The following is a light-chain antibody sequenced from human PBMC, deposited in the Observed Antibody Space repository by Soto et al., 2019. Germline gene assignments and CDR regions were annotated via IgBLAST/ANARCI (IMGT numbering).Light chain of an antibody. V-gene: IGLV1-51*01. J-gene: IGLJ2*01. CDR2: DNN. Sequence: QSVLTQPPSVSAAPGQPVTISCSGSRSNIGNNYVSWYQQLPGTAPKLLIYDNNKRPSGIPDRFSGSQSGTSATLGITGLQTGDEADYYCGTWDSSLSAGVFGGGTKLTVL. CDR1: RSNIGNNY. CDR3: GTWDSSLSAGV.